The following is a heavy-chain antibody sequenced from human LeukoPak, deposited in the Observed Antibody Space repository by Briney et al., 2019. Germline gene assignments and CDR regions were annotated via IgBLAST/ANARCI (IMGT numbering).Heavy chain of an antibody. V-gene: IGHV3-7*03. CDR2: IKQDGSEK. CDR1: GFTFNNYG. CDR3: ARGIGYL. D-gene: IGHD2-2*03. Sequence: GGSLRLSCAASGFTFNNYGMHWVRQAPGKGLEWVANIKQDGSEKYYVDSVKGRFTISRDNAKNSLYLQMNSLRAEDTAVYYCARGIGYLWGQGTLVTVSS. J-gene: IGHJ4*02.